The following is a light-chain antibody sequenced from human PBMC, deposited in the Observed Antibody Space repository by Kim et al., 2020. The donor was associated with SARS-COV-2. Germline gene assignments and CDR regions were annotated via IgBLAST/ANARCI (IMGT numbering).Light chain of an antibody. J-gene: IGKJ4*01. CDR3: QQYNNWPPLT. Sequence: VSPGERAPLSCRASQIVSSNLAWYQQKTGQAPRLLIYGASTRATGIPARFSGSGSGTEFTLTISSLQSEDFAFYFCQQYNNWPPLTFGGGTKLEI. CDR2: GAS. CDR1: QIVSSN. V-gene: IGKV3-15*01.